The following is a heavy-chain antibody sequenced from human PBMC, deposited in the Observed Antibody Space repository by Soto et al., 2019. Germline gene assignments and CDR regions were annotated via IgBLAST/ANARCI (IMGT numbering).Heavy chain of an antibody. CDR3: TRGYDYLWGSYRHFDY. J-gene: IGHJ4*02. Sequence: QVQLVQSGAEVKKPGASGKVSCKASVYTFPGYGITWGRQPPGQGLEWMGWITAYNGNTNYAQKLQGRVTLTADTSTSTAYMELRSLRSDDTAVYYCTRGYDYLWGSYRHFDYWGQGTLVTVSS. V-gene: IGHV1-18*01. CDR2: ITAYNGNT. CDR1: VYTFPGYG. D-gene: IGHD3-16*02.